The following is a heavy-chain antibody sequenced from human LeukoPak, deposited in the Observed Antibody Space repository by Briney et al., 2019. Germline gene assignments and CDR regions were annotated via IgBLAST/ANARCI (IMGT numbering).Heavy chain of an antibody. Sequence: KPGRSLRLSCAASGFTFSSYSMNWVRQAPGKGLEWVSSISSSSYIYYADSVKGRFTISRDNAKNSLYLQMNSLRAEDTAVYYCARDGAGRWLQLGMDVWGQGTTVTVSS. V-gene: IGHV3-21*01. J-gene: IGHJ6*02. D-gene: IGHD5-24*01. CDR3: ARDGAGRWLQLGMDV. CDR1: GFTFSSYS. CDR2: ISSSSYI.